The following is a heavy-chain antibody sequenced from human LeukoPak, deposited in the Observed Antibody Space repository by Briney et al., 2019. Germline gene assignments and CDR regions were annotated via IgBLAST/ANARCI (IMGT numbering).Heavy chain of an antibody. CDR2: IKQDGTEK. CDR3: ARDRDAAVAYFDY. CDR1: GFTFSTYW. J-gene: IGHJ4*02. D-gene: IGHD4-23*01. V-gene: IGHV3-7*01. Sequence: GGSLRLSCAASGFTFSTYWMSWVRQAPGKGLEWVANIKQDGTEKFYVDSVKGRFTISRDNAKTSLYLQMNSLRVEDTAVYYCARDRDAAVAYFDYWGQGISVTVSS.